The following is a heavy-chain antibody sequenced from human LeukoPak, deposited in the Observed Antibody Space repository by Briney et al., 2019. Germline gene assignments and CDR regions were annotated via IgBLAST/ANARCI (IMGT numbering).Heavy chain of an antibody. J-gene: IGHJ4*02. CDR2: ISYSTSTI. CDR3: ATRYCSVGVCYLNY. CDR1: GFTFSSYG. D-gene: IGHD2-8*02. V-gene: IGHV3-48*02. Sequence: PGGSLRLSCAASGFTFSSYGMNWVRQAPGKGLEWVSYISYSTSTIYYADSVKGRFTTSRDNAENSLYPQMSSLRDEDTAVYYCATRYCSVGVCYLNYWGQGTLVTVSS.